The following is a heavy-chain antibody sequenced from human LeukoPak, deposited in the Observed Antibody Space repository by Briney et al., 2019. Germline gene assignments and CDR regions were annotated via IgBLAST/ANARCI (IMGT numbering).Heavy chain of an antibody. Sequence: PGGSLRLSCTASGFTFGDHAMSWFRQAPGKGLEWVGFIRSKAYGGTTEYAASVKGRFAISRDDSKSIAYLQMNSLKTEDTAVYYCTRGGIAAAGTGGPVDYWGQGTLVTVSS. CDR1: GFTFGDHA. J-gene: IGHJ4*02. D-gene: IGHD6-13*01. V-gene: IGHV3-49*03. CDR3: TRGGIAAAGTGGPVDY. CDR2: IRSKAYGGTT.